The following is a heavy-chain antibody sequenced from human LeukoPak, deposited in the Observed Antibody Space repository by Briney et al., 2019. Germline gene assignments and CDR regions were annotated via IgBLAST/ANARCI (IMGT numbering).Heavy chain of an antibody. Sequence: ASVKVSCTASGYTFTSYGISWVRQAPGQGLEWMGWISAYNGNTNYAQKLQGRVTMTTDTSTSTAYMELRSLRSDDTAVYYCARVSGPIGPSTSFDYWGQGTLVTVSS. CDR1: GYTFTSYG. CDR2: ISAYNGNT. J-gene: IGHJ4*02. D-gene: IGHD3-10*01. CDR3: ARVSGPIGPSTSFDY. V-gene: IGHV1-18*01.